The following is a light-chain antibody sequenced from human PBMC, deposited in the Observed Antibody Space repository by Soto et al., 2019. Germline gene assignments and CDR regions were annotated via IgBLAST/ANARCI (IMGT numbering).Light chain of an antibody. V-gene: IGLV1-40*01. Sequence: QSVLPQPPSVSGAPGQRVTISCTGSSSNIGAGYDVHWYQQLPGTAPKLLIYGNSNRPSGVPDRFSVSKSGTSASLAINGLQAEDEADYYCQSYDSSLSGVVFGGGTKLTVL. CDR3: QSYDSSLSGVV. J-gene: IGLJ2*01. CDR1: SSNIGAGYD. CDR2: GNS.